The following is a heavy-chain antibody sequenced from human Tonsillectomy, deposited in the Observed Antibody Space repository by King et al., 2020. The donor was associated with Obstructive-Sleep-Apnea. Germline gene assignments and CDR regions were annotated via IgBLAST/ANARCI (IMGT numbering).Heavy chain of an antibody. D-gene: IGHD1-14*01. CDR1: GFIFDDYA. J-gene: IGHJ4*02. CDR2: ISWNSGSI. V-gene: IGHV3-9*01. Sequence: VQLVQSGGGLVQPGRSLRLSCAASGFIFDDYAMHWVRQAPGKGLEWVSGISWNSGSIDYADSVKGRFTIFRDNAKNSLYLQMNSLRAEDTALYYCSKEKTGLAYWGQGTLVTVSS. CDR3: SKEKTGLAY.